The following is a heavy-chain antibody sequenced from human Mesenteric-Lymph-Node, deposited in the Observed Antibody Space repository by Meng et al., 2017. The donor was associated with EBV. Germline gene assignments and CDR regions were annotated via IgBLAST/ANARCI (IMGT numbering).Heavy chain of an antibody. J-gene: IGHJ4*02. CDR2: INVGNGNT. V-gene: IGHV1-3*01. Sequence: QVQFVQSGAEVKKPGAAVKVACKASGYTFNTYAIHWVRQARGQGLEWMGWINVGNGNTKYSQKFQGRVTITRDTSARTAYMELSSLRSEDTAVYFCARDHYYDSGVYTPPFDFWGQGTLVTVSS. CDR3: ARDHYYDSGVYTPPFDF. D-gene: IGHD3-22*01. CDR1: GYTFNTYA.